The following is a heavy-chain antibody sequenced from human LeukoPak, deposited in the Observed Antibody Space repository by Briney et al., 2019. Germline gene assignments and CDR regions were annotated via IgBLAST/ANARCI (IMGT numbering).Heavy chain of an antibody. CDR1: GGSISSGGYY. Sequence: SETLSLTCTVSGGSISSGGYYWSWIRQHPGKGLEWIGYIYYSGSTYYNPSLKSRVTISVDTSKNQFSLKLSSVTAADTAVYYCARVGYCTNGVCCGCVDYWGQGTLVTVSS. CDR3: ARVGYCTNGVCCGCVDY. J-gene: IGHJ4*02. V-gene: IGHV4-31*03. CDR2: IYYSGST. D-gene: IGHD2-8*01.